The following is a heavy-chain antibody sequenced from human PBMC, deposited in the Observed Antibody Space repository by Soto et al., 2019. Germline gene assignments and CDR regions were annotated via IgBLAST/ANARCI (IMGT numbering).Heavy chain of an antibody. CDR3: ARGDCSNGVCYVNYYYGMDV. D-gene: IGHD2-8*01. J-gene: IGHJ6*02. CDR2: ISPYNGNT. CDR1: GYIFTNYG. V-gene: IGHV1-18*01. Sequence: QVQLVQSGAEVKKPGASVKVSCRASGYIFTNYGVGWVRQAPGQGLEWMGWISPYNGNTNYAQNLPGRVTLTTDTSTSTAFMELRSLRSYDTAVYYCARGDCSNGVCYVNYYYGMDVWGQGTTVTVSS.